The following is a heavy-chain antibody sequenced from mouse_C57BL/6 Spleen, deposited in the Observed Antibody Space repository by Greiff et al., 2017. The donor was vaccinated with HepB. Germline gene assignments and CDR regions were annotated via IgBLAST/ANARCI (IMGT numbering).Heavy chain of an antibody. D-gene: IGHD2-2*01. CDR3: TRYEVTTYYFDY. Sequence: VQLQQSGAELVKPGASVKISCKASGYAFSSYWMNWVKQRPGKGLEWIGQIYPGDGDTNYNGKFKGKATLTADKSASTAYMELSSLTNEDSAVYYCTRYEVTTYYFDYWGQGTTLTVSS. CDR1: GYAFSSYW. CDR2: IYPGDGDT. V-gene: IGHV1-80*01. J-gene: IGHJ2*01.